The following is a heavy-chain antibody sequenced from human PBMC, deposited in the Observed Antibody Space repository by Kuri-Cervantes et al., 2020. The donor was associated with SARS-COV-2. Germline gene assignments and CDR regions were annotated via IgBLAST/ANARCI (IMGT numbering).Heavy chain of an antibody. D-gene: IGHD2-21*01. CDR2: IYQSGST. J-gene: IGHJ3*02. V-gene: IGHV4-39*07. CDR1: NGSIRSSSYY. Sequence: SETLSLTCSVSNGSIRSSSYYWGWIRQPPGKGLEWIGSIYQSGSTYYNPSLKSRVTISVDTSKNQFSLKLSSVTAADTAVYYCARIVGNDAFDIWGQGTMVTVSS. CDR3: ARIVGNDAFDI.